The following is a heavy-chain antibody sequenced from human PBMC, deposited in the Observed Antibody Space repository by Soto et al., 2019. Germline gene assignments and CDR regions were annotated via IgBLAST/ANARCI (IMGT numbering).Heavy chain of an antibody. CDR3: ARLPKVTTAAEQFPN. D-gene: IGHD4-17*01. CDR2: IYYSGST. Sequence: SETLSLTCTVSGGSISSSSYYWGWIRQPPGKGLEWIGSIYYSGSTYYNPSLKSRVTISVETSKNQFSLKLSSVTAADTAVYYCARLPKVTTAAEQFPNWGQGTLVTVSS. CDR1: GGSISSSSYY. V-gene: IGHV4-39*01. J-gene: IGHJ4*02.